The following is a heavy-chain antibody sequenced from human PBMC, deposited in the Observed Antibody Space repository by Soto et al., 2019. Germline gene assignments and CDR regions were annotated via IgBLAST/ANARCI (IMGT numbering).Heavy chain of an antibody. CDR3: ARDRGYDAHAYYYNAMDV. D-gene: IGHD3-10*01. Sequence: EVQLVESGGGLVKPGGSLRLSCISSGFTFRTYTMNWVRQAPGKGLEWVSGIRGFSPYTFYAESVRGRFTISRDNAKNSLFLQMDSLRAEYTAVYYCARDRGYDAHAYYYNAMDVWGQGTTVTVSS. CDR2: IRGFSPYT. V-gene: IGHV3-21*01. CDR1: GFTFRTYT. J-gene: IGHJ6*02.